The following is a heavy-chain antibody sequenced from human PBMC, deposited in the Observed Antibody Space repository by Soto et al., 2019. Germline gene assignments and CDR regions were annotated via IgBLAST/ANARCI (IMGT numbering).Heavy chain of an antibody. D-gene: IGHD4-17*01. Sequence: QVQLVESGGGLVKPGGPLRLSCAASGFTFSGYYMTWVRQAPGQGLEWVSYISSSGSTIYYADSVKGRFTISRDNSKNALYLQINSLRAEDTAVYYCARYGGDAFDIWGQGTMVTVSS. CDR1: GFTFSGYY. J-gene: IGHJ3*02. CDR2: ISSSGSTI. CDR3: ARYGGDAFDI. V-gene: IGHV3-11*01.